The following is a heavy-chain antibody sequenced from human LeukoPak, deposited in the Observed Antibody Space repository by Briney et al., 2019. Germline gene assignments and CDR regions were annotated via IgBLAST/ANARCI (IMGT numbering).Heavy chain of an antibody. D-gene: IGHD5-12*01. CDR1: GFTFSSHW. CDR2: IEEDGSVK. CDR3: ARDSTWRLDY. J-gene: IGHJ4*02. V-gene: IGHV3-7*03. Sequence: GGSLRLSCTASGFTFSSHWMTWVRQPPGKGLEWVANIEEDGSVKYYVDSVKGRFSISRDNTKSALYLQMDSLRADDTAVYFCARDSTWRLDYWGQGTLVTVSS.